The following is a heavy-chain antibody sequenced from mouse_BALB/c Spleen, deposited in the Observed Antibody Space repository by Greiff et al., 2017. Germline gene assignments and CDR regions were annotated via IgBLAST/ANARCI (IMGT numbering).Heavy chain of an antibody. D-gene: IGHD2-14*01. J-gene: IGHJ4*01. CDR3: TSTWRVRGAMDY. CDR2: IYPGNSDT. V-gene: IGHV1-5*01. Sequence: VHVKQSGTVLARPGASVKMSCKASGYTFTSYWMHWVKQRPGQGLEWIGAIYPGNSDTSYNQKFKGKAKLTAVTSTSTAYMELSSLTNEDSAVYYCTSTWRVRGAMDYWGQGTSVTVSS. CDR1: GYTFTSYW.